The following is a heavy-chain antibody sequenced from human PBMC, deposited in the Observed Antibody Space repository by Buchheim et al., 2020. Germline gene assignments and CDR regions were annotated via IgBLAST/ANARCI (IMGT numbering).Heavy chain of an antibody. CDR3: ARDREINDYTYGIDV. D-gene: IGHD4-11*01. Sequence: QVQLVESGGGVVQPGRSLRLSCAASGFTFSSYAMHWVRQAPGKGLEWVAVISYDGSNKYYADSVKGRFTISRDNSKNTLYLQMNSLRAEDTAVYYCARDREINDYTYGIDVWGQGTT. J-gene: IGHJ6*02. CDR2: ISYDGSNK. CDR1: GFTFSSYA. V-gene: IGHV3-30-3*01.